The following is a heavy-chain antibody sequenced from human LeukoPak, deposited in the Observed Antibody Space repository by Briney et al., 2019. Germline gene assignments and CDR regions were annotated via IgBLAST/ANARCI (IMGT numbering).Heavy chain of an antibody. CDR3: ARDGSSYYYFDY. D-gene: IGHD1-26*01. CDR2: INAGSGNT. V-gene: IGHV1-3*01. CDR1: GYTFTAYA. Sequence: ASVKVSCKTSGYTFTAYAMHWVRQAPGQRLEWMGRINAGSGNTYYSQEFQGRITIARDTSASIAYMELSSLRSEDTAVYYCARDGSSYYYFDYWGQGTLVTVSS. J-gene: IGHJ4*02.